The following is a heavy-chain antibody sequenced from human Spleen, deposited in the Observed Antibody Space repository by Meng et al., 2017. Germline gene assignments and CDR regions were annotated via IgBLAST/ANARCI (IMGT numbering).Heavy chain of an antibody. CDR2: ISIDGDRE. Sequence: GESLKISCAVSGFRFSNSAMSWVRQAPGKGLEWVSGISIDGDREYYIESVKGRFTISRDNSKNTVYLQMNSLRPEDTAVYYCGDIPSFDNWGQGTLVTVSS. V-gene: IGHV3-23*01. CDR1: GFRFSNSA. J-gene: IGHJ4*02. CDR3: GDIPSFDN.